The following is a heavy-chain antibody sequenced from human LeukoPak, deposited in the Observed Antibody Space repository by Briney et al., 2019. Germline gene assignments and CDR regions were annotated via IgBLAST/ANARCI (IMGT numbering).Heavy chain of an antibody. CDR1: GYTFTSYD. CDR2: MNPNSGNT. J-gene: IGHJ5*02. CDR3: ASGAAAGPYNWFDP. D-gene: IGHD6-13*01. V-gene: IGHV1-8*01. Sequence: GASVKVSCKASGYTFTSYDINWVRQATGQGLEWMGWMNPNSGNTGYAQKFQGRVIMTRNTSISTAYMELSSLRSEDTAVYYCASGAAAGPYNWFDPWGQGTLVTVSS.